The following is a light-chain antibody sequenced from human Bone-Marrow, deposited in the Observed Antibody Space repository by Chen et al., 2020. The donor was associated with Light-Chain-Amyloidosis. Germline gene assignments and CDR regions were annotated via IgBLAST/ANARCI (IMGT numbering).Light chain of an antibody. CDR1: SGSIATNS. Sequence: FMLTQPHSVSESPGKTVIISCTRSSGSIATNSVQGYQQRPGSSPTTVIYEDDQRPSGVPDRFSGSIDRSSNSASLTISGLKTEDEADYYCQSYQGSSQGVFGGGTKLTVL. CDR3: QSYQGSSQGV. CDR2: EDD. J-gene: IGLJ3*02. V-gene: IGLV6-57*01.